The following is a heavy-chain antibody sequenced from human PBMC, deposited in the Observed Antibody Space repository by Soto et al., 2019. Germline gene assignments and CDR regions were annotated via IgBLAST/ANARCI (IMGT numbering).Heavy chain of an antibody. Sequence: QLQESGPGLVKPSETLSLTCTVSSGSISSSGYFWGWIRQPPGEGMEWIVSIYYRVNTNYNPSLKSRVTISVDTSKNQFSLNLNSVTATDTAFYYCARHWKFCSVGECADNWFGPWGQGILVTVSS. D-gene: IGHD2-15*01. CDR3: ARHWKFCSVGECADNWFGP. CDR2: IYYRVNT. J-gene: IGHJ5*02. CDR1: SGSISSSGYF. V-gene: IGHV4-39*01.